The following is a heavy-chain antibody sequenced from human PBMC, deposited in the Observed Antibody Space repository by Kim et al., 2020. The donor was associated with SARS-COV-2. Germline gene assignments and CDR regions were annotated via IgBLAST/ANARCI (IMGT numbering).Heavy chain of an antibody. D-gene: IGHD5-12*01. V-gene: IGHV3-7*01. CDR2: INEDGSDK. Sequence: GGSLRLSCVASGFIFSPYCMGWVRQAPGKGLEWVANINEDGSDKYYVESVKGRFTIARDSAKNSLYLQMSSLRAEDTAVYYCARDTYRFFDLWGRGTLVTVSS. J-gene: IGHJ2*01. CDR3: ARDTYRFFDL. CDR1: GFIFSPYC.